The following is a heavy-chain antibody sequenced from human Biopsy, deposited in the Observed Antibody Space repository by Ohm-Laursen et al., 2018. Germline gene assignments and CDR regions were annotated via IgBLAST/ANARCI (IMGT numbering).Heavy chain of an antibody. CDR2: INAKTGDT. CDR1: GYTFTGYH. J-gene: IGHJ5*02. Sequence: GASVKVSCKASGYTFTGYHVHWVRQAPGQGLEWMGWINAKTGDTNYAQKFQGGVTMTRDTSISTVYVDLSSLRSDDTAVYYCTRGGYYYDSLAYYYWFDPWGQGTLVTVSS. CDR3: TRGGYYYDSLAYYYWFDP. D-gene: IGHD3-22*01. V-gene: IGHV1-2*02.